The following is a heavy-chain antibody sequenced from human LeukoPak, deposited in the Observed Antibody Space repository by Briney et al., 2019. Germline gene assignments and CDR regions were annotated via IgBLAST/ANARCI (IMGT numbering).Heavy chain of an antibody. CDR1: GGSISSYY. CDR3: ARDRIGDIVVVPAANWFDP. J-gene: IGHJ5*02. CDR2: IYTSGST. Sequence: SETLSLTCTVSGGSISSYYWSWIRQPAGRGLEWIGRIYTSGSTNYNPSLKSRVTMSVDTSKNQFFLKLSSVTAADTAVYYCARDRIGDIVVVPAANWFDPWGQGTLVTVSS. D-gene: IGHD2-2*01. V-gene: IGHV4-4*07.